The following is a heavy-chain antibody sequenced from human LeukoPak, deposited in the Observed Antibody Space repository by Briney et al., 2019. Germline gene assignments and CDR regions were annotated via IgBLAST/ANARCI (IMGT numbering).Heavy chain of an antibody. J-gene: IGHJ4*02. CDR2: IYSGGTI. D-gene: IGHD2-15*01. Sequence: GGSLRLSCAASGFTVSSNYMSWVRQAPGRGLEWVSVIYSGGTIYYADSVKGRFTISRDNSKNTLYLQMNSLRAEDTAVYYCAKVNSGGSCYGHWGQGTLVTVSS. V-gene: IGHV3-53*01. CDR1: GFTVSSNY. CDR3: AKVNSGGSCYGH.